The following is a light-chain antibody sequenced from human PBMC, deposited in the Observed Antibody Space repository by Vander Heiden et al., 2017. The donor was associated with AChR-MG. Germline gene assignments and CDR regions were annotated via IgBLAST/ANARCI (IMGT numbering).Light chain of an antibody. CDR3: QSYDSSLSGYV. V-gene: IGLV1-40*01. J-gene: IGLJ1*01. CDR1: SSNIGAGYD. CDR2: GNS. Sequence: QSVLTQPPSVSGAPGQRVTISCTGSSSNIGAGYDVNWYQQPPGTAPKPLIYGNSNRPSGVPDRFSGSKSGPSASLAITGLQAEDEADYYCQSYDSSLSGYVFGTGTKVTVL.